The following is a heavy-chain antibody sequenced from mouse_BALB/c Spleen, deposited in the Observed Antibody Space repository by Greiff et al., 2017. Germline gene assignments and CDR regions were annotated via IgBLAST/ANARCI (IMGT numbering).Heavy chain of an antibody. Sequence: VQLQQSGPELMKPGASVKISCKASGYSFTSYYMHWVKQSHGKSLEWIGYIDPFNGGTSYNQKFKGKATLTVDKSSSTAYMHLSSLTSEDSAVYYCARDGYYEKGFAYWGQGTLVTVSA. D-gene: IGHD2-3*01. CDR3: ARDGYYEKGFAY. V-gene: IGHV1S135*01. J-gene: IGHJ3*01. CDR2: IDPFNGGT. CDR1: GYSFTSYY.